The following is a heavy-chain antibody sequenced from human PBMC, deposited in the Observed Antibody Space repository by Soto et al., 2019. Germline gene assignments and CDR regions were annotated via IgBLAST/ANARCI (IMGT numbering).Heavy chain of an antibody. J-gene: IGHJ4*02. CDR2: IYYSGST. V-gene: IGHV4-59*01. CDR1: CGSSSSYY. D-gene: IGHD2-15*01. Sequence: PSDTLSLTCTVSCGSSSSYYWSWIRQPPGKGLEWIGYIYYSGSTNYNPSLKSRVTISVDTSKNQFSLKLSSVTAADTAVYYCARGNLGYCSGGSCYYFDYWGQGTLVNVSS. CDR3: ARGNLGYCSGGSCYYFDY.